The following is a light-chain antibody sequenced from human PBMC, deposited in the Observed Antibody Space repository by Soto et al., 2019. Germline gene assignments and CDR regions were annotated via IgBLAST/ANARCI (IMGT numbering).Light chain of an antibody. Sequence: DIQMTQSPSSLSASVGDRVTITCRASQSISSHLNWYQQKPGKAPKLLMYGASSLQSGVPSRFSGSGSGTDFTLTISSLQPEDFATYYCQQSYSTPLTFGGGNKV. CDR1: QSISSH. V-gene: IGKV1-39*01. CDR2: GAS. J-gene: IGKJ4*01. CDR3: QQSYSTPLT.